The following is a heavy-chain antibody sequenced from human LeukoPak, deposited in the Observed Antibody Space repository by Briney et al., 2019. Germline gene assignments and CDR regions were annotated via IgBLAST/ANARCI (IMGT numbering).Heavy chain of an antibody. V-gene: IGHV1-2*02. Sequence: GASVKVSCKASGHTFTASYIHWVRQAPGQGLEWMGTINPNSGGTNYAQNFQGRLTMTRDTSINTAYMELSRLRSDDTAVYYCARASTYYDFWSGYYSGYYYYYMDVWGKGTTVTVSS. J-gene: IGHJ6*03. D-gene: IGHD3-3*01. CDR3: ARASTYYDFWSGYYSGYYYYYMDV. CDR1: GHTFTASY. CDR2: INPNSGGT.